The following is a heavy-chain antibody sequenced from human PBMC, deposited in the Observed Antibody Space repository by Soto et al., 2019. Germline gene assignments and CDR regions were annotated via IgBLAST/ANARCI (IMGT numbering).Heavy chain of an antibody. V-gene: IGHV3-21*01. CDR2: ISSSSSYI. J-gene: IGHJ6*02. CDR1: GFTFSSYS. CDR3: ARHLGSGSYRYYYYGMDV. D-gene: IGHD3-10*02. Sequence: GGSLRVSCAASGFTFSSYSMHWVRQAPGKGLEWVSSISSSSSYIYYADSVKGRFTISRDNAKNSLYLQMNSLRAEDTAVYYCARHLGSGSYRYYYYGMDVWRQGTTVTVSS.